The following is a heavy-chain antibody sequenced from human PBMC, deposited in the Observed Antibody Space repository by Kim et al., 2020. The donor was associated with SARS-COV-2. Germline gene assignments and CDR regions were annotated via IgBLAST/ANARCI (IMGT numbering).Heavy chain of an antibody. CDR1: GYTFTSYA. CDR3: ARYPSNEPKTYDYVWGSLEEGGSYGMDV. J-gene: IGHJ6*02. CDR2: INTNTGNP. D-gene: IGHD3-16*01. V-gene: IGHV7-4-1*02. Sequence: ASVKVSCKASGYTFTSYAMNWVRQAPGQGLEWMGWINTNTGNPTYAQGFTGRFVFSLDTSVSTAYLQISSLKAEDTAVYYCARYPSNEPKTYDYVWGSLEEGGSYGMDVWGQGTTVTVSS.